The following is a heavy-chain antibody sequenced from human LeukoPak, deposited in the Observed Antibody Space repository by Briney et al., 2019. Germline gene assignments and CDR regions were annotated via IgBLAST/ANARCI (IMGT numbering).Heavy chain of an antibody. D-gene: IGHD6-13*01. CDR2: INPSGGSS. V-gene: IGHV1-46*01. J-gene: IGHJ4*02. CDR3: ARDTEEQQLVH. Sequence: ASVKVSCKASGYTFTSYYMHWVRQAPGQGLEWMGIINPSGGSSSYAQKFQGRVTMTRDTSTSTVYMELSSLRSEDTAVYYCARDTEEQQLVHWGQGTLVTVSS. CDR1: GYTFTSYY.